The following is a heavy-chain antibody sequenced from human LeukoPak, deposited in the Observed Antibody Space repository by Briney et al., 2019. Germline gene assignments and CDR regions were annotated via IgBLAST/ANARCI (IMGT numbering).Heavy chain of an antibody. J-gene: IGHJ4*02. V-gene: IGHV3-23*01. CDR2: ISVSGGTT. Sequence: LPGGSLRLSCVASGFTFSIYAMTWVRQAPGKGLEWISGISVSGGTTHYAESVKGRFTISRDNSRNTLYLQMNSLRAEDTALYYCATMIRSPGGADHWGQGSLVTVSS. D-gene: IGHD3-22*01. CDR1: GFTFSIYA. CDR3: ATMIRSPGGADH.